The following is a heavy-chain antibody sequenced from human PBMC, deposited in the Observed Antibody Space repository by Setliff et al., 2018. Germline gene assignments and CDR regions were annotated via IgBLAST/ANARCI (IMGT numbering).Heavy chain of an antibody. D-gene: IGHD3-22*01. CDR1: GYTFTSSG. CDR3: ARDRKEVVISPSQAAFDI. CDR2: XSXXXXXX. J-gene: IGHJ3*02. V-gene: IGHV1-18*01. Sequence: ASVKVSCKASGYTFTSSGISWVRQAPGQGXEWXXWXSXXXXXXXXXXXXXXXXXXTXXXXTSTAYMELRSLRSDDTAVYYCARDRKEVVISPSQAAFDIWGQGTMGT.